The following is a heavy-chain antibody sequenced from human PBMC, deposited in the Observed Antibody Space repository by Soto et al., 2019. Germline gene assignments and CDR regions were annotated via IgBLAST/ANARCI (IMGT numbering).Heavy chain of an antibody. CDR3: AQGLPSGGVCSLLDS. V-gene: IGHV3-23*01. J-gene: IGHJ4*02. CDR2: ISPGSDYI. CDR1: GFTLSSYS. Sequence: EVQLLESGGGLVQAGGSLRLSCAASGFTLSSYSMFWVRQAPGKGLEWVSAISPGSDYIYYADSVKGRFTISRDNSESTLYLQLSSLGADDTAVYYCAQGLPSGGVCSLLDSWGQGNMVTVPS. D-gene: IGHD2-21*02.